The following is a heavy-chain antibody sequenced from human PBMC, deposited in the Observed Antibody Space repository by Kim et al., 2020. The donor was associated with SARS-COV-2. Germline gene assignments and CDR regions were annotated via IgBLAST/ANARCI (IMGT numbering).Heavy chain of an antibody. D-gene: IGHD3-10*02. Sequence: SETLSLTCTVSGGSISSYYWNWGRHRPRKGLGWIGYVYYCWSTNTNPSLTSRITITVDPSKTQYSLKLNPGTAADAAAYYCDCSWRYQDLPLHFFDY. CDR2: VYYCWST. CDR1: GGSISSYY. CDR3: DCSWRYQDLPLHFFDY. J-gene: IGHJ4*01. V-gene: IGHV4-59*13.